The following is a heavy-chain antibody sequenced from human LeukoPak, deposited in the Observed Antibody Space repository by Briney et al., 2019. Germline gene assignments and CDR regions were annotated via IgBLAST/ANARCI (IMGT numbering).Heavy chain of an antibody. CDR3: ARDGFPINYYYYGMDV. Sequence: SETLSLTCTVSGGSISGYYWSWIRQPPGKGLEWIGYIYYNWSTNYNPSLKSRVTISVDTSKNHFSLKLSSVTAADTAVYYCARDGFPINYYYYGMDVWGQGTTVTVSS. D-gene: IGHD3-10*01. CDR1: GGSISGYY. J-gene: IGHJ6*02. CDR2: IYYNWST. V-gene: IGHV4-59*01.